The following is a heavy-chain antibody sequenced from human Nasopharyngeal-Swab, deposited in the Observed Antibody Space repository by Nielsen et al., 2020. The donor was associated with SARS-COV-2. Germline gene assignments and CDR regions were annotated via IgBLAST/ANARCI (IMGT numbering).Heavy chain of an antibody. CDR3: AKEVAAAIGEYYFDY. V-gene: IGHV3-23*01. J-gene: IGHJ4*02. Sequence: GESLKTSCAASGFIFSSYAMRWVRQAPGKGLEWVSAISGSGGSTYYADSVKGRFTISRDNSKNTLYLQMNSLRAEDTAVYYCAKEVAAAIGEYYFDYWGQGTLVTVSS. D-gene: IGHD6-13*01. CDR1: GFIFSSYA. CDR2: ISGSGGST.